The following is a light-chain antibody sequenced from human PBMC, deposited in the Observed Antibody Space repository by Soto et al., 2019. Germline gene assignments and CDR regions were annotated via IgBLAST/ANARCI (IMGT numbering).Light chain of an antibody. CDR2: LDS. Sequence: DIQMTESPSSLSASVGDRVTITCRASQGISNSLAWYQQKTGKAPKILMYLDSTLQSGVPARFSGSGSGTNLNLTISSLQPEDFATYYCQQLIRFPTKFGQGTKVDIK. V-gene: IGKV1-9*01. J-gene: IGKJ1*01. CDR3: QQLIRFPTK. CDR1: QGISNS.